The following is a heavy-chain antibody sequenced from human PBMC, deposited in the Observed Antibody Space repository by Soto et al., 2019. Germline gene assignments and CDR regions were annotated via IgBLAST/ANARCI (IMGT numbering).Heavy chain of an antibody. V-gene: IGHV2-5*02. D-gene: IGHD4-17*01. Sequence: QITLKESGPTLVKPTQTLTLTCTFSGFSLTTSGVGVGWIRQPPGKALEWLALIYWDDDKRYSPSLKSRRTSSPDTTKNQVARTITNIDPADTSTYLCAHRTTTVTWWFDPWGKGTLVTVS. CDR2: IYWDDDK. CDR1: GFSLTTSGVG. CDR3: AHRTTTVTWWFDP. J-gene: IGHJ5*02.